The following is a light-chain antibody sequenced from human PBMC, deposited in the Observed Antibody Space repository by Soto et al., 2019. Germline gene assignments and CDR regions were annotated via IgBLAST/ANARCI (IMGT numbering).Light chain of an antibody. CDR3: RSYTSISTLV. V-gene: IGLV2-14*01. CDR1: SSDVGGYKY. Sequence: HSALTQPASVSGSPGQSITISCTGTSSDVGGYKYVSWYQQHPGKAPKLMIYDVSNRPSGVSNRFSGSKSGNTASLTISGLQTEDEADYYCRSYTSISTLVFGTGTKVNVL. CDR2: DVS. J-gene: IGLJ1*01.